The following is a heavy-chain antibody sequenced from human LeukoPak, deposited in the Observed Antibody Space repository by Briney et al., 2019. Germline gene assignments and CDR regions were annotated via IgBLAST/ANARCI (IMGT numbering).Heavy chain of an antibody. CDR1: GFRFSSYA. CDR2: ISGSVGNT. J-gene: IGHJ4*02. CDR3: AKFPQSVVGTTQFDF. Sequence: GGSLRLSCAASGFRFSSYAMSWVRQAPGKGLEWISSISGSVGNTNYADSVKGRFTISRDNSKNTLYPQMNSLRAEDTAIYFCAKFPQSVVGTTQFDFWGQGTLVTVSS. D-gene: IGHD2-15*01. V-gene: IGHV3-23*01.